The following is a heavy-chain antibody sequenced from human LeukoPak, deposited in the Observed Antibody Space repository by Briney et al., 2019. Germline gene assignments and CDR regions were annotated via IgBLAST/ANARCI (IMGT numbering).Heavy chain of an antibody. Sequence: PGGSLRLSCAASGFTFSSYGVHWVRQAPGKGLEWVAGIWYDGNNKYYADSVKGRFTISRDNSKNTLYLQMNSLRAEDTAVYFSXXXXXXSGSYFPCNDWGQGTLVTVSS. CDR2: IWYDGNNK. V-gene: IGHV3-33*01. J-gene: IGHJ4*02. CDR1: GFTFSSYG. CDR3: XXXXXXSGSYFPCND. D-gene: IGHD1-26*01.